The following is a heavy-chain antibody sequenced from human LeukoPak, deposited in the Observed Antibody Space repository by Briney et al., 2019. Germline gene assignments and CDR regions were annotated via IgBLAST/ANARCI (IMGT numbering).Heavy chain of an antibody. D-gene: IGHD2-15*01. Sequence: SVKVSCKASGGTFSSYAISWVRQAPGQGLEWMGRIIPIFGTANYAQKFQGRVMITADEYTSTAYMELSSLRSEDTAVYYCVLGYCSGGSCYSFDYWGQGTLVTVSS. V-gene: IGHV1-69*13. CDR1: GGTFSSYA. CDR2: IIPIFGTA. CDR3: VLGYCSGGSCYSFDY. J-gene: IGHJ4*02.